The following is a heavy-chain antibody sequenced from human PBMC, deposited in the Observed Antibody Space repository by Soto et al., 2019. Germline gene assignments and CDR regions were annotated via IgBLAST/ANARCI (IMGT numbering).Heavy chain of an antibody. CDR1: GFTFSSAW. Sequence: EVQLVESGGGLVKPGGSLRLSCAASGFTFSSAWLNWVRQAPGKGLEWVGRIKGKVHCETTDYAAPVKGRFSISRDDSSNTLHLQMNSLEIEDTAVYYCTADPHYYTGGVAYWGQGALVTVSS. CDR2: IKGKVHCETT. CDR3: TADPHYYTGGVAY. J-gene: IGHJ4*02. V-gene: IGHV3-15*07. D-gene: IGHD2-8*02.